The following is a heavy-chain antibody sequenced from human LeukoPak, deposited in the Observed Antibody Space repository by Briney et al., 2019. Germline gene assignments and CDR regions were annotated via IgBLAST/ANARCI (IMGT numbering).Heavy chain of an antibody. J-gene: IGHJ4*02. CDR1: GFTFSSYA. CDR2: IRYDGSNK. Sequence: GGSLRLSCAASGFTFSSYAMSWVRQAPGKGLEWVAFIRYDGSNKYYADSVKGRFTISRDNSKNTLYLQMNSLRAEDTAVYYCAKSVRDLGTIDYWGQGTLVTVSS. V-gene: IGHV3-30*02. CDR3: AKSVRDLGTIDY. D-gene: IGHD3-10*01.